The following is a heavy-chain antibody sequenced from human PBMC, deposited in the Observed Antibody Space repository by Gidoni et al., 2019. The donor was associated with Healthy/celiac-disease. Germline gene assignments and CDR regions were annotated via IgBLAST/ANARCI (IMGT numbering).Heavy chain of an antibody. J-gene: IGHJ5*02. CDR2: ISYDGSNK. D-gene: IGHD3-22*01. V-gene: IGHV3-30-3*01. Sequence: QVQLVESGGGVVQPGRSLRLSCAASGFTFSSYAMHWVRQAPGKGLEWVAVISYDGSNKYYADSVKGRFTISRDNSKNTLYLQMNSLRAEDTAVYYCASSYDSSGYNWFDPWGQGTLVTVSS. CDR1: GFTFSSYA. CDR3: ASSYDSSGYNWFDP.